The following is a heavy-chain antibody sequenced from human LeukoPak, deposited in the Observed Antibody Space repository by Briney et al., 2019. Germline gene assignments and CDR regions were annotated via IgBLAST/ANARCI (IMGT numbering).Heavy chain of an antibody. D-gene: IGHD6-13*01. V-gene: IGHV1-46*01. Sequence: GASVKVSCKASGHTFTSYYMHWVRQAPGQGLEWMGIINPSGGSTSYAQKFQGRVTMTRDTSTSTVYMGLSSLRSEDTAVYYCASPGIAAAGTDAFDIWGQGTMVTVSS. CDR3: ASPGIAAAGTDAFDI. CDR2: INPSGGST. CDR1: GHTFTSYY. J-gene: IGHJ3*02.